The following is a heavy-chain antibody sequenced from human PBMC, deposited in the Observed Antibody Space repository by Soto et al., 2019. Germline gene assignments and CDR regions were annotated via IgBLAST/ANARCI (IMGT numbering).Heavy chain of an antibody. Sequence: QVQLQESGPGLVKPSETLSLTCTVSGGSISSYYWSWIRQPPGKGLEWIGYIYYSGSPNYNPSLKSRVTISVDTSKNQFSLKLSSVTAADTAVYYCARGPGQMTFDIWGQGTMVTVSS. CDR2: IYYSGSP. J-gene: IGHJ3*02. CDR3: ARGPGQMTFDI. CDR1: GGSISSYY. V-gene: IGHV4-59*01.